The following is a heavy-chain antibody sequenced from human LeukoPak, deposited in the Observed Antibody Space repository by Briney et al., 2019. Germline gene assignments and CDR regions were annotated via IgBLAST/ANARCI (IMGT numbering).Heavy chain of an antibody. J-gene: IGHJ4*02. Sequence: GGSLRLSCAASGFTFSSYWMSWVRQAPGKGLEWVANIDQGGSDKYYVDSVKGRFTITRDNAKNSLYLQMNSLRAEDTALYYCAKDLPAGPLTMWGYFDYWGLGTLVTVSS. CDR1: GFTFSSYW. V-gene: IGHV3-7*03. D-gene: IGHD4/OR15-4a*01. CDR3: AKDLPAGPLTMWGYFDY. CDR2: IDQGGSDK.